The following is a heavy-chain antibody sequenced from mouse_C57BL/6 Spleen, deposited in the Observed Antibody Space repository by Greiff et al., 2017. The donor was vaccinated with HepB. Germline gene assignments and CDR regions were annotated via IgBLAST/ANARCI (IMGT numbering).Heavy chain of an antibody. J-gene: IGHJ3*01. CDR1: GFTFSSYA. Sequence: EVKLVESGGGLVKPGGSLKLSCAASGFTFSSYAMSWVRQTPEKRLEWVATISDGGSYTYYTDNVKGRFTISRDNAKNNLYLQMSQLKSEDTAMYYSERDKRLGFAYWGQGTLVTVAA. V-gene: IGHV5-4*01. CDR3: ERDKRLGFAY. CDR2: ISDGGSYT.